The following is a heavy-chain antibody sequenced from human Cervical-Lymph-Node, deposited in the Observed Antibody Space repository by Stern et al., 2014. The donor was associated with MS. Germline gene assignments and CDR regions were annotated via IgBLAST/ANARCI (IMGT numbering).Heavy chain of an antibody. CDR1: GGTFSSSYA. Sequence: VQLVQSGAEVKKPGSSMNVSCKTSGGTFSSSYAITWLRQAPGQGLEWMGRIIPLLGLANYAHNFQGRVTITADTSTNTTYLELSSLRSEDTAVYYCARGIVSNRAAATQHNLFDPWGQGTLVTVSS. V-gene: IGHV1-69*09. J-gene: IGHJ5*02. CDR3: ARGIVSNRAAATQHNLFDP. D-gene: IGHD2-15*01. CDR2: IIPLLGLA.